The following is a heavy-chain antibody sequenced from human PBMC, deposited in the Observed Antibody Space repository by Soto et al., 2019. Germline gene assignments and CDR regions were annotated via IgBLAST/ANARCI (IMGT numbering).Heavy chain of an antibody. CDR1: GYTFTSYY. J-gene: IGHJ6*02. CDR3: AGRSLEYSSSSGYYYYGMDV. V-gene: IGHV1-46*01. CDR2: INPSGGST. D-gene: IGHD6-6*01. Sequence: QVQLVQSGAEVKKPGASVKVSCKASGYTFTSYYMHWVRQAPGQGLEWMGIINPSGGSTSYAQKFPGRVTMTRDTSTSTVYMELSSLRSEDTAVYYCAGRSLEYSSSSGYYYYGMDVWGQGTTVTVSS.